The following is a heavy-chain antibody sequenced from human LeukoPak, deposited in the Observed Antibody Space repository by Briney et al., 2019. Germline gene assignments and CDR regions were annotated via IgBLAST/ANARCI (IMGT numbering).Heavy chain of an antibody. CDR2: INPNSSGT. Sequence: ASVTVSRKSSGYTFTGYYLHWVRQPPAQGLERMGCINPNSSGTNYAHTFQGRVTMTRDTSISTAYMELSRLRSDDTGVYYCARSRVTRSHFDYWGQGTLVTVSS. CDR1: GYTFTGYY. CDR3: ARSRVTRSHFDY. J-gene: IGHJ4*02. V-gene: IGHV1-2*02. D-gene: IGHD2-15*01.